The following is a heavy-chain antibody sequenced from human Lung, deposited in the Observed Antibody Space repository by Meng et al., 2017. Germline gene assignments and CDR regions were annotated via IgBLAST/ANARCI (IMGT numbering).Heavy chain of an antibody. V-gene: IGHV4-4*02. J-gene: IGHJ4*02. CDR2: IYHSGST. D-gene: IGHD2-21*01. CDR1: GGSISSDNW. CDR3: TKNDFYCLGY. Sequence: VPLQESGPGLGKPSGTLSLTCAVSGGSISSDNWWSWVRQPPGKGLEWIGEIYHSGSTNYNPSLKSRITISVDKPKNQFSLTLSSVTAADTAVYYCTKNDFYCLGYWGQGTLVTVSS.